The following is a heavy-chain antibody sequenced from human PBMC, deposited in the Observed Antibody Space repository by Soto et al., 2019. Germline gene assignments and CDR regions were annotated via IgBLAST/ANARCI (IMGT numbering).Heavy chain of an antibody. V-gene: IGHV1-69*02. CDR2: IIPILGIA. Sequence: QVQLVQSGAEVKKPGSSVKVSCKASGDTFSRHTISWVRQAPGQGLEWMGRIIPILGIANYAQKFQGRVTINADKSTSTAYMELSSLRSEDTAVYYCARGAEMGTVTKGYYYYMDVWGKGTTVTVSS. CDR1: GDTFSRHT. D-gene: IGHD4-17*01. J-gene: IGHJ6*03. CDR3: ARGAEMGTVTKGYYYYMDV.